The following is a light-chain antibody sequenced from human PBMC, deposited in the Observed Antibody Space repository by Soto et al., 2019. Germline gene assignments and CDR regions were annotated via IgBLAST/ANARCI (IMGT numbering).Light chain of an antibody. CDR1: SSNIGSNT. CDR3: AAWDDSLNGVV. V-gene: IGLV1-44*01. Sequence: QSVLTQPPSASGTPGQRVTISCSGSSSNIGSNTVNWYQQLPGTAPKLLIYSNNQRPSGVPDRFAGSESGTSASLAISGRQSEDEADYYCAAWDDSLNGVVFGGGTQLTVL. CDR2: SNN. J-gene: IGLJ2*01.